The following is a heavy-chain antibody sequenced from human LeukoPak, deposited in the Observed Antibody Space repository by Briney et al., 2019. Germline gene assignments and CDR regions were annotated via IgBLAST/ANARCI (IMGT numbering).Heavy chain of an antibody. CDR2: IWYDGSNK. Sequence: PGGSLRLSCAASGFTFSSYGMHWVRQAPGKGLEWGAVIWYDGSNKYYADSLKGRFTISRDNSKNTLYLQMNSLRAEDTAVYYCARGAYDYVWGSYSPDYGGQGTLAIVSS. CDR3: ARGAYDYVWGSYSPDY. V-gene: IGHV3-33*01. CDR1: GFTFSSYG. J-gene: IGHJ4*02. D-gene: IGHD3-16*01.